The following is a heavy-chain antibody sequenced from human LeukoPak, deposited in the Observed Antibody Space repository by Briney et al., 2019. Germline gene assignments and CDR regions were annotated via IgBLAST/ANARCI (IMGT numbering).Heavy chain of an antibody. CDR1: GYTFTNNA. CDR2: INPVNGNT. Sequence: ASVKVSCKASGYTFTNNAMHWVRQAPGQRLEWMGWINPVNGNTKYSQKFQGRVTITRGTSASTVYMELSSLRSEDTAVYYCARLCGGDCYNNTNFDYWGQGTLVTVSS. CDR3: ARLCGGDCYNNTNFDY. J-gene: IGHJ4*02. D-gene: IGHD2-21*02. V-gene: IGHV1-3*01.